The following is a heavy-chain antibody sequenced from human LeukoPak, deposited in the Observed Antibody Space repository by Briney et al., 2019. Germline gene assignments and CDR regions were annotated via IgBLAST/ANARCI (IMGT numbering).Heavy chain of an antibody. V-gene: IGHV1-69*04. CDR2: IIPILGIA. D-gene: IGHD2-21*01. CDR3: ARDVNSGNDY. J-gene: IGHJ4*02. CDR1: GSTFSSYA. Sequence: GASVKVSCKASGSTFSSYAISWVRQAPGQGLEWMGRIIPILGIANYAQKFQGRVTITADKSTSTAYMELSSLRSEDTAVYYCARDVNSGNDYWGQGTLVTVSS.